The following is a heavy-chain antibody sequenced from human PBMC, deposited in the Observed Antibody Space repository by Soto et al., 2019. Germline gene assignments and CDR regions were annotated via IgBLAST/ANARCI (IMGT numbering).Heavy chain of an antibody. J-gene: IGHJ5*02. V-gene: IGHV1-18*01. D-gene: IGHD2-2*01. CDR2: ISAYNGNT. Sequence: VASVKVSCKASGYTFTSYGISWVRQAPGQGLEWMGWISAYNGNTNYAQKLQGRVTMTTDTSTGTAYMELRSLRSDDTAVYYCARVGYCSSTSCQHRNWFDPWGQGTLVTVSS. CDR3: ARVGYCSSTSCQHRNWFDP. CDR1: GYTFTSYG.